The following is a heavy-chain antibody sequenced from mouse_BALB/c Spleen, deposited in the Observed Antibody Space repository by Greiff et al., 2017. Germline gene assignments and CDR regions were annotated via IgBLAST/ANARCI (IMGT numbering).Heavy chain of an antibody. V-gene: IGHV1-7*01. J-gene: IGHJ2*01. CDR1: GSTFTSYW. Sequence: VQLQESGAELAKPGASVKMSCKASGSTFTSYWMHWVKQRPGQGLEWIGYINPSTGYTEYNQKFKDKATLTADKSSSTAYMQLSSLTSEDSAVYYCARRDGSSYDCDYWGQGTTLTVSS. D-gene: IGHD1-1*01. CDR3: ARRDGSSYDCDY. CDR2: INPSTGYT.